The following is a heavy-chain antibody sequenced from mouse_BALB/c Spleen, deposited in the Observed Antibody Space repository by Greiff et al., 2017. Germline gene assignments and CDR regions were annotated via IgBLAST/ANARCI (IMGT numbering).Heavy chain of an antibody. J-gene: IGHJ2*01. Sequence: DVKLVESGGGLVQPGGSLRLSCATSGFTFTDYYMSWVRQPPGKALEWLGFIRNKANGYTTEYSASVKGRFTISRDNSQSILYLQMNTLRAEDSATYYCARDIFSLDYWGQGTTLTVSS. V-gene: IGHV7-3*02. CDR1: GFTFTDYY. CDR3: ARDIFSLDY. D-gene: IGHD6-2*01. CDR2: IRNKANGYTT.